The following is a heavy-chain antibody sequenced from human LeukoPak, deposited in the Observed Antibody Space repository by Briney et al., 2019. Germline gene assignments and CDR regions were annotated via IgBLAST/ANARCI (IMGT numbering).Heavy chain of an antibody. CDR3: ARVGLRDYFDY. CDR1: GFTVSSNY. Sequence: GGSLRLSCAASGFTVSSNYMSWVRQAPGKGLEWVSVIYSGGSTYYADSVKGRFTISRDNSKNTLYLQMNSLRAEDTAVYYCARVGLRDYFDYWGQGTLVTVSS. J-gene: IGHJ4*02. D-gene: IGHD4-17*01. V-gene: IGHV3-53*01. CDR2: IYSGGST.